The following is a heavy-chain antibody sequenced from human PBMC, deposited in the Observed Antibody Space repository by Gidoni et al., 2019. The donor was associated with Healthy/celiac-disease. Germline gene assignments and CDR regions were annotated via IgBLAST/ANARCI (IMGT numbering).Heavy chain of an antibody. J-gene: IGHJ6*02. D-gene: IGHD2-21*02. V-gene: IGHV1-69*06. CDR2: IIPIFGTA. CDR1: GGTFSSYA. Sequence: QVQLVQSGAEVKKPGSSVKVSCKASGGTFSSYAISWVRQAPGQGLEWMGGIIPIFGTANYAQKFQGRVTITADKSTSTAYMELSSLRSEDTAVYYCARSIVVVTAAPEIYGMDVWGQGTTVTVSS. CDR3: ARSIVVVTAAPEIYGMDV.